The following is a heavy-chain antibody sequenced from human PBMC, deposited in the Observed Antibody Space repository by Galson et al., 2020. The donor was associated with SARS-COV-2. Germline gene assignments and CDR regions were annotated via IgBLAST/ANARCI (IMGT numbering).Heavy chain of an antibody. Sequence: SGPTLVKPTQTLTLTCTFSGFSLSTSGICVSWIRQPPGKALEWLALIDWDDDKYYSTSLKTRLTISKDTSKNQVVLTMTNMDPVDTATYYCARTHYDILTGRNWFDPWGQGTLVTVSS. CDR1: GFSLSTSGIC. D-gene: IGHD3-9*01. CDR2: IDWDDDK. J-gene: IGHJ5*02. CDR3: ARTHYDILTGRNWFDP. V-gene: IGHV2-70*01.